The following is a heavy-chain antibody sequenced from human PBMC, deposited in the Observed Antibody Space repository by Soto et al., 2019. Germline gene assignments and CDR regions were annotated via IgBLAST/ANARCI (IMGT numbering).Heavy chain of an antibody. CDR1: GFTFSSYE. CDR2: ISSSGSTI. D-gene: IGHD6-19*01. V-gene: IGHV3-48*03. Sequence: GGSLRLSCAASGFTFSSYEMNWVRQAPGKGLEWVSYISSSGSTIYYADSVKGRFTISRDNAKNSLYLQMNSLRAEDTAVYYCARGALGYSSGWYYYYYGMDVWGQGTTVTVSS. CDR3: ARGALGYSSGWYYYYYGMDV. J-gene: IGHJ6*02.